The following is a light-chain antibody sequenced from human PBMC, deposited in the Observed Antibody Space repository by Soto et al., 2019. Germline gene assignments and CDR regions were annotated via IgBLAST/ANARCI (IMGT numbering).Light chain of an antibody. J-gene: IGLJ1*01. CDR3: GSWDSSLSANV. CDR1: SSNIGNNY. CDR2: DNN. V-gene: IGLV1-51*01. Sequence: QSVLTQPPSVSAAPGQTVTISCSGSSSNIGNNYVSWYQQLPGTAPKLLIYDNNKRPSGIPDRFSGSKSGTSATLGITVLQTGDDADYYCGSWDSSLSANVFGTGTKLTVL.